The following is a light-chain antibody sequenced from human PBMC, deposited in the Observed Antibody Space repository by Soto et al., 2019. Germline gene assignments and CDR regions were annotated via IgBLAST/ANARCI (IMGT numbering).Light chain of an antibody. CDR3: QQRSSWPPIT. CDR1: QSVSSY. CDR2: DAS. J-gene: IGKJ4*01. V-gene: IGKV3-11*01. Sequence: EIVLTQSPATLSLSPGERATLSCWASQSVSSYLAWYQHKPGQAPRLLIYDASNRATGIPARFSGSGSGTDFTLTISSLGPEDFAVYYCQQRSSWPPITFGGGTKVDIK.